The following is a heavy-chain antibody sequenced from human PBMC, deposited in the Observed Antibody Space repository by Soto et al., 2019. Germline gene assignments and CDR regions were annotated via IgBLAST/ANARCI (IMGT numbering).Heavy chain of an antibody. CDR3: ARDLWVRGYCSGGSCYSAFDI. D-gene: IGHD2-15*01. J-gene: IGHJ3*02. V-gene: IGHV3-11*01. CDR2: ISSSGSTI. CDR1: GFTFSDYY. Sequence: GSLRLSCAASGFTFSDYYMSWIRQAPGKGLEWVSYISSSGSTIYYADSVKGRFTISRDNAKNSLYLQMNSLRAEDTAVYYCARDLWVRGYCSGGSCYSAFDIWGQGTMVTVSS.